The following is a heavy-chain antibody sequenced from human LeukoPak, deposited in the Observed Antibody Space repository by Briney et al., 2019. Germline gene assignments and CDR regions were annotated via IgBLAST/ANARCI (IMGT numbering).Heavy chain of an antibody. V-gene: IGHV3-66*01. D-gene: IGHD2-15*01. J-gene: IGHJ4*02. CDR1: GFTVSSNY. CDR2: IYSGGST. Sequence: GGPLRLSCAASGFTVSSNYMSWVRQAPGKGLEWVSVIYSGGSTYYADSVKGRFTISRDNSKNTLYLQMNSLRAEDTAVYYCARDCSGGSCSEYWGQGTLVTVSS. CDR3: ARDCSGGSCSEY.